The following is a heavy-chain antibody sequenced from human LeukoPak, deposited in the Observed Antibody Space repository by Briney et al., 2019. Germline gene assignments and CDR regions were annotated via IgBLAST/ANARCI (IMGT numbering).Heavy chain of an antibody. V-gene: IGHV3-21*01. CDR3: ARDRRVVVVSDAFDI. J-gene: IGHJ3*02. D-gene: IGHD2-15*01. Sequence: PGGSLRLSCVASGFTFSSYSMNWVRQAPGKGLEWVSSISSSSSYIYYADSVKGRFTISRDNAKNSLYLQMNSLRAEDTAVYYCARDRRVVVVSDAFDIWGQGTMVTVSS. CDR2: ISSSSSYI. CDR1: GFTFSSYS.